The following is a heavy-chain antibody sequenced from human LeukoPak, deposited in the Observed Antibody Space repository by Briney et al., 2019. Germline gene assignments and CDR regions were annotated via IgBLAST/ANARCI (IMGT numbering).Heavy chain of an antibody. CDR1: GGSISSYY. CDR2: IYTSGST. V-gene: IGHV4-4*07. D-gene: IGHD3-9*01. Sequence: SETLSLTCTVSGGSISSYYWSWIRQPAGKGLEWIGRIYTSGSTNYNPSLKSRVTMSVDTSKNQFSLKVTSVTAADTAVYYCARSKDILTGYCFDYWGQGTLVTVSS. J-gene: IGHJ4*02. CDR3: ARSKDILTGYCFDY.